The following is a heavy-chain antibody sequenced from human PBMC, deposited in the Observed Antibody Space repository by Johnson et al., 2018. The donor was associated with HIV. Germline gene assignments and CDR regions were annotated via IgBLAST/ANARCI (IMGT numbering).Heavy chain of an antibody. D-gene: IGHD3-22*01. CDR3: TTDHSSADDAFDI. Sequence: VQLVESGGGLVQPGGSLRLSCAASGFTFSSYDMHWVRQATGKGLEWVSAIGTAGDTYYPGSVKGRFTISRDNSKNMLYLQMNSLRAEDTAVYYCTTDHSSADDAFDIWGQGTMVTVSS. CDR1: GFTFSSYD. CDR2: IGTAGDT. J-gene: IGHJ3*02. V-gene: IGHV3-13*01.